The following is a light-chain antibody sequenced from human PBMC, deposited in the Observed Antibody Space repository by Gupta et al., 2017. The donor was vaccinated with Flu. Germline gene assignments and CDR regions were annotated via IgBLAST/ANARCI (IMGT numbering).Light chain of an antibody. CDR1: SSDAGGYNY. J-gene: IGLJ3*02. CDR3: SSYTSSSTLV. CDR2: EVS. V-gene: IGLV2-14*01. Sequence: QSALTQPASVSGSPGQSITISYTGTSSDAGGYNYVSWYQQHPGKAPKLMIYEVSNRPSGVSNRFSGSKSGNTASLTISGLQAEDEADYYCSSYTSSSTLVFGGGTKLTVL.